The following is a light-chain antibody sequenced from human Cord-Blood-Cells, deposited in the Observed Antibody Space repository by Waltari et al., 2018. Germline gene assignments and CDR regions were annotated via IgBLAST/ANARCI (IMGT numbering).Light chain of an antibody. CDR3: CSYAGSSTVV. Sequence: QSALTQPASVSGSPGQSITLPCTGTSSDVGSYNLVSWYQQPPGKAPKLMIYEGSKRPSGVSNRFSGSKSGNTASLTISGLQAEDEADYYCCSYAGSSTVVFGGGTKLTVL. J-gene: IGLJ2*01. V-gene: IGLV2-23*01. CDR1: SSDVGSYNL. CDR2: EGS.